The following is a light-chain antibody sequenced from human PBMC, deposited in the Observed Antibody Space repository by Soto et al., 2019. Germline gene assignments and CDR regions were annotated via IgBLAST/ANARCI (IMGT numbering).Light chain of an antibody. J-gene: IGKJ1*01. V-gene: IGKV3-11*01. Sequence: IVMPKSPATLSVSPGGRSTLSRRASQSVSSYLAWYQQNPGQAPRLLIYDASNRATGIPARFSGSGSGTDFTLTISSLEPEDFAVYYCQQRSDWPWTFGQGTKVDIK. CDR3: QQRSDWPWT. CDR1: QSVSSY. CDR2: DAS.